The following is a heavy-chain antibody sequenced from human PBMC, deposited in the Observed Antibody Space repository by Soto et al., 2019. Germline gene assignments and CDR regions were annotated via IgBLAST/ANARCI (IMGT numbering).Heavy chain of an antibody. V-gene: IGHV1-18*01. CDR1: GYTFTSFG. Sequence: QVQLVQSGAEVKKPGASVKVSCKASGYTFTSFGFSWVRQAPGQGLEWMGWISAYNGNKKNAEKFQDRVTMTTDMSTSTAYMELRSLSSDDTAVYYCASDRPYDQVWDGELFYGMDVWGQGTTVTVSS. CDR2: ISAYNGNK. D-gene: IGHD3-10*01. CDR3: ASDRPYDQVWDGELFYGMDV. J-gene: IGHJ6*02.